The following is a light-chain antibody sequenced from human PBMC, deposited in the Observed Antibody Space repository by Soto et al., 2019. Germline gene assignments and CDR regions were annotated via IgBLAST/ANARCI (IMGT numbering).Light chain of an antibody. CDR2: DAS. J-gene: IGKJ4*01. V-gene: IGKV3-11*01. Sequence: EVVLTQSPATLSSSPGESVTLSCRASQSINTYLAWYQQKPGQAPRLLIYDASYRAAGLPSRFSGSGSGTDFTLTISSLEPADFAIYHCQQRSNWPLTFGGGTKVEI. CDR1: QSINTY. CDR3: QQRSNWPLT.